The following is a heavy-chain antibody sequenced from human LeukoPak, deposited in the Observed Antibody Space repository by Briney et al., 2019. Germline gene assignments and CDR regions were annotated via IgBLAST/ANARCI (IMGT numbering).Heavy chain of an antibody. CDR2: ISYDGSNK. V-gene: IGHV3-30*03. CDR1: GFTFSSYG. D-gene: IGHD3-10*01. Sequence: GRSLRLSCAASGFTFSSYGMHWVRQAPGKGLEWVAVISYDGSNKYYADSVKGRFTISRDNSKNTLYLRMNSLRAEDTAVYYCARDRSGSGNYYYYGMDVWGQGTTVTVSS. J-gene: IGHJ6*02. CDR3: ARDRSGSGNYYYYGMDV.